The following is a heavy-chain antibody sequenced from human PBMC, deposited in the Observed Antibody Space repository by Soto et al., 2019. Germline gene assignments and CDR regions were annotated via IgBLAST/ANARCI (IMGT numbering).Heavy chain of an antibody. J-gene: IGHJ3*02. V-gene: IGHV3-74*01. D-gene: IGHD3-10*01. CDR2: MKGDGSTA. CDR3: ARGIPGHYGFDI. CDR1: GFSFGSHW. Sequence: EAQLLESGGGFVQPGGSLRLSCAASGFSFGSHWMHWVRQAPGKGLVWVSRMKGDGSTANYADSVKGRLTISRDNARNTVYLQMNSLRVEDTAVYYCARGIPGHYGFDIWGQGTMVTVSS.